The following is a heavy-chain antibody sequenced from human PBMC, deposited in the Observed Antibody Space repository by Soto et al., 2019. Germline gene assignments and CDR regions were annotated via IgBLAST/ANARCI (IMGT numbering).Heavy chain of an antibody. CDR2: ISGSGGST. CDR1: GFTFSSYA. J-gene: IGHJ4*02. Sequence: WSLRLSCAGSGFTFSSYAMSMVRHAPGKGLEWVSAISGSGGSTYYAHSAKGRFTITRDNSKQTMYLQMNSLRAEDTAVYYCEKDRDPDYSDSSGYYNEYWGQGTLVTVSS. D-gene: IGHD3-22*01. V-gene: IGHV3-23*01. CDR3: EKDRDPDYSDSSGYYNEY.